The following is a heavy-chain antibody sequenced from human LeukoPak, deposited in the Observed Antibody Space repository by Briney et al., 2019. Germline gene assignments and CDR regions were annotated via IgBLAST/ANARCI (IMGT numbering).Heavy chain of an antibody. CDR1: GFTFSSYS. J-gene: IGHJ4*02. D-gene: IGHD6-19*01. Sequence: GGSLRLSCAASGFTFSSYSMNWVRQAPGKGLELVSSISSSSSYIYYADSVKGRFTISRDNAKNSLYPQMNSLRAEDTAVYYCAARRGGIAVAGIDYWGQGTLVTVSS. V-gene: IGHV3-21*01. CDR3: AARRGGIAVAGIDY. CDR2: ISSSSSYI.